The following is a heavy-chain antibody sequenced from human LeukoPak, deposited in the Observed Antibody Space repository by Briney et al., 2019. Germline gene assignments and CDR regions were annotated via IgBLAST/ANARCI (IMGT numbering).Heavy chain of an antibody. J-gene: IGHJ6*03. CDR1: GGSISSYY. CDR2: IYYSGST. D-gene: IGHD3-10*01. V-gene: IGHV4-59*12. Sequence: SETLSLTCTVSGGSISSYYWSWIRQPPGKGLEWIGYIYYSGSTNYNPSLKSRVTMSVDTSKNQFSLKLSSVTAADTAVYYCARDDPPGSFYYYYYMDVWGKGITVTVSS. CDR3: ARDDPPGSFYYYYYMDV.